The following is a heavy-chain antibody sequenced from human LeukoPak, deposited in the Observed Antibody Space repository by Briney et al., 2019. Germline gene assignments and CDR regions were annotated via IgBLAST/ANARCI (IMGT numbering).Heavy chain of an antibody. Sequence: GGSQRLSCTASGFPFGGDAMSWVRQAPGKGLEWIGRIKSKTDGGTTDYAAPVKGRFTISRDDSKNTVYLRMNSLKTEDTAVYYCTTDEGGPWGQGTLVTVSS. CDR3: TTDEGGP. V-gene: IGHV3-15*01. CDR1: GFPFGGDA. CDR2: IKSKTDGGTT. D-gene: IGHD3-16*01. J-gene: IGHJ5*02.